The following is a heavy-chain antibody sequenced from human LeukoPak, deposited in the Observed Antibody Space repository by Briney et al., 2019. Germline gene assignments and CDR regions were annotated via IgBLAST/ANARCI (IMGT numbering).Heavy chain of an antibody. CDR3: SRDADIGYCSSTSCVEFDP. CDR2: INPNSGGT. Sequence: ASVKLSCKASGYTFTDYYMHWVRQAPGQGLEWMGCINPNSGGTNYAQKFQGRVTMTRDTSISTAYMELSRLRSEDTAVYYCSRDADIGYCSSTSCVEFDPWGQGTLVTVSS. CDR1: GYTFTDYY. J-gene: IGHJ5*02. D-gene: IGHD2-2*03. V-gene: IGHV1-2*02.